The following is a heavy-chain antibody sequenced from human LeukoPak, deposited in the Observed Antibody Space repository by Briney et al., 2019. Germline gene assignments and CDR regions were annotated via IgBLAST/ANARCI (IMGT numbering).Heavy chain of an antibody. Sequence: GAAVKVSCMASGYTFTSYYIHGVRPAPGQGPAWVGYINPRNGATYYSQKLKDRVTMTRDTPLSTAYMEVSSPNSDDPAVYYCARGPRDTGGSYDSWGQGTLLTVSS. CDR3: ARGPRDTGGSYDS. J-gene: IGHJ5*01. CDR2: INPRNGAT. V-gene: IGHV1-2*02. D-gene: IGHD2-8*02. CDR1: GYTFTSYY.